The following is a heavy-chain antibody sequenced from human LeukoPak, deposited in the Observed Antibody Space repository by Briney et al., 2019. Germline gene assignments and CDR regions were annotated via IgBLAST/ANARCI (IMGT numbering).Heavy chain of an antibody. D-gene: IGHD2-21*02. V-gene: IGHV5-51*01. J-gene: IGHJ4*02. Sequence: GESLKISCKGSGYSFTSYWIGWVRQMPGKGLEGMVIIYPSDSDTRYSPSFQGQVTISADKSISTAYLQWSSLKASDTAMYYCARQNCGGDCYPSGAFDYWGQGTLVTVSS. CDR2: IYPSDSDT. CDR3: ARQNCGGDCYPSGAFDY. CDR1: GYSFTSYW.